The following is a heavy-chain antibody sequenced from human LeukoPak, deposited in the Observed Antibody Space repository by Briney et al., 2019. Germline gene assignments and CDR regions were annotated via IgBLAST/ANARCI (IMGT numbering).Heavy chain of an antibody. CDR3: ARGALGIAAAGIDFDY. V-gene: IGHV3-7*03. D-gene: IGHD6-13*01. J-gene: IGHJ4*02. CDR2: IKQDGSEK. CDR1: GFTLSSYW. Sequence: GGSLRLSCAAPGFTLSSYWMSWVRKAPGKGLEWLANIKQDGSEKYSVDSVRGRFTISRDNAKNSLYLQMNSLRAEDTAVYYCARGALGIAAAGIDFDYWGQGTLVTVSS.